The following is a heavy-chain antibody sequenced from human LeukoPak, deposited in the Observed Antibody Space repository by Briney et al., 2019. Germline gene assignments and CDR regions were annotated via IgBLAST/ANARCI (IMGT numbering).Heavy chain of an antibody. J-gene: IGHJ6*04. V-gene: IGHV3-74*01. D-gene: IGHD3-10*02. Sequence: PGGSLRLSCAASGFTFSKHWMHWVRQAPGKGLVWVSRINSDGSSTTYADSVKGRFTISRDNAKNSLYLQMNSLRAEDTAVYYCAELGITMIGGVWGKGTTVTISS. CDR1: GFTFSKHW. CDR2: INSDGSST. CDR3: AELGITMIGGV.